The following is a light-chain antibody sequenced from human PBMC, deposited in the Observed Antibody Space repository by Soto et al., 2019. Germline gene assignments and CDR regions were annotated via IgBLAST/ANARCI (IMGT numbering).Light chain of an antibody. CDR1: QSVSSN. Sequence: PGTLSLSPAEIATLSCRASQSVSSNLAWYQQKPGQAPRLLIYGASTRATGIPARFSGSGSGTEFTLTISSLQSEDFAVYYCQQYNNWPPITFGQGTRLEI. J-gene: IGKJ5*01. CDR3: QQYNNWPPIT. CDR2: GAS. V-gene: IGKV3-15*01.